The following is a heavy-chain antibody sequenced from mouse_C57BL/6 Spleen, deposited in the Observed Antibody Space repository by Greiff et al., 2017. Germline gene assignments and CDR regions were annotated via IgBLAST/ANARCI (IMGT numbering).Heavy chain of an antibody. D-gene: IGHD4-1*01. Sequence: VKLVESGAELVRPGASVTLSCKASGYTFTDYEMHWVKQTPVHGLEWIGAIDPETGGTAYNQKFKGKAILTADKSSSTAYMELRSLTSEDSAVYYCTRLNWGAMDYWGQGTSVTVSS. J-gene: IGHJ4*01. V-gene: IGHV1-15*01. CDR1: GYTFTDYE. CDR3: TRLNWGAMDY. CDR2: IDPETGGT.